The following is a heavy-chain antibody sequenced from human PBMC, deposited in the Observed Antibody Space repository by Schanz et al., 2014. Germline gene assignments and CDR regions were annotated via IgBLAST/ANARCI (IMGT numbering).Heavy chain of an antibody. D-gene: IGHD5-12*01. J-gene: IGHJ4*02. CDR1: GLNFDYYG. CDR2: ISSSSSTI. Sequence: VQLVESGGGVVQPGRSLRLSCATSGLNFDYYGMNWVRQAPGKGLEWVSYISSSSSTIYYADSVKGRFTISRDNAKNSLYLQMNSLRAEDTAVYYCARSRGFDSIFDFWGRGTLXTVSS. V-gene: IGHV3-48*04. CDR3: ARSRGFDSIFDF.